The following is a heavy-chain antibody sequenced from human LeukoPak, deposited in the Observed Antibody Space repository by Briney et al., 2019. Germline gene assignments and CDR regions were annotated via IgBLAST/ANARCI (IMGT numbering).Heavy chain of an antibody. CDR3: ARHSLFWYYGSGSYYNVGPLDY. Sequence: PSETLSLTCAVYGGSFSGYYWSWIRQPPGKGLEWIGEINHSGSTNYNPSLKSRVTISVDTSKNQFSLKLSSVTAADTAVYYCARHSLFWYYGSGSYYNVGPLDYWGQGTLVTVSS. CDR1: GGSFSGYY. V-gene: IGHV4-34*01. J-gene: IGHJ4*02. CDR2: INHSGST. D-gene: IGHD3-10*01.